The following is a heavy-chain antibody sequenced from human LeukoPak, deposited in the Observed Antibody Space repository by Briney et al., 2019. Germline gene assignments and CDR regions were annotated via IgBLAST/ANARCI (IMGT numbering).Heavy chain of an antibody. V-gene: IGHV3-74*01. J-gene: IGHJ4*02. CDR1: GFTFSSYW. D-gene: IGHD6-19*01. Sequence: AGGSLRLSCAASGFTFSSYWMNWVRHAPGKGLVWVSRINSDGSTTTYADSVKGRFTICRVNAGNTLYLQMNSLRAEDTAVYYCARARLGTYFDYWGQGTLVTVSS. CDR2: INSDGSTT. CDR3: ARARLGTYFDY.